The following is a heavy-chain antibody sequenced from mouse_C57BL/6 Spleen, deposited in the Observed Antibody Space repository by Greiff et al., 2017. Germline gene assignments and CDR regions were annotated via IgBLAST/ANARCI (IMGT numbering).Heavy chain of an antibody. V-gene: IGHV1-22*01. CDR3: ARGGLGDFDY. CDR2: INPNNGGT. CDR1: GYTFTDYN. D-gene: IGHD4-1*01. J-gene: IGHJ2*01. Sequence: VQLQQSGPELVKPGASVKMSCKASGYTFTDYNMHWVKQSHGKSLEWIGYINPNNGGTSYNQKFKGKDTLTVNKSSSTAYMELRSLTSEDSAVYYCARGGLGDFDYWGQGTTLTVSS.